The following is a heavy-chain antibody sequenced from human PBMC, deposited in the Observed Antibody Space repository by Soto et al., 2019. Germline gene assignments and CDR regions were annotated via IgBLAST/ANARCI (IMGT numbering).Heavy chain of an antibody. J-gene: IGHJ5*02. Sequence: ASETLSLTCTVSGGSISSYYWSWIRQPPGKGLEWIGYMYYSGSTNYNPSLKSRVTISLDTSKNQFSLKLSSVTAADTAVYYCARHYAYSSGWYDAWGQGTLVTVSS. D-gene: IGHD3-16*01. V-gene: IGHV4-59*08. CDR3: ARHYAYSSGWYDA. CDR1: GGSISSYY. CDR2: MYYSGST.